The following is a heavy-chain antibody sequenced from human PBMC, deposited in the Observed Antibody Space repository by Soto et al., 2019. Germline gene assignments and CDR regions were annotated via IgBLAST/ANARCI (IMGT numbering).Heavy chain of an antibody. V-gene: IGHV3-23*01. CDR3: KQDTLNELAADYLDS. CDR2: IGASGDIP. Sequence: RRRVCQEKGTGMEWVAGIGASGDIPCYAESVKGRIYISRDHSKNTLYLQLNSLRFEDTAVYYCKQDTLNELAADYLDSCGPAPPITVS. J-gene: IGHJ5*01. D-gene: IGHD1-1*01.